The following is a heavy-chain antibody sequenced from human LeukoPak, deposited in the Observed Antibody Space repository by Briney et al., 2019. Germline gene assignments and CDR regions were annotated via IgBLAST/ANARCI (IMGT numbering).Heavy chain of an antibody. CDR3: ARDSSGWYHWFGP. D-gene: IGHD6-19*01. V-gene: IGHV3-23*01. CDR1: GFTLSSYA. CDR2: LCGSGGST. J-gene: IGHJ5*02. Sequence: GGSLRLSRAASGFTLSSYAMSWVPDAPGKGLEWVSSLCGSGGSTYFADSVKGPCTVSRDNSKNTLYLQMNSLRAEDTAVYYCARDSSGWYHWFGPWGQGSLVTVSS.